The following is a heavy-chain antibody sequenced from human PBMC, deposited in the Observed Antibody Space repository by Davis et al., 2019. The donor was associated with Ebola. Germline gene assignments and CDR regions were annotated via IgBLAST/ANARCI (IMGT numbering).Heavy chain of an antibody. D-gene: IGHD1-7*01. CDR1: GFTFSSYS. Sequence: PGGSLRLSCAASGFTFSSYSMNWVRQAPGKGLEWVSYISSSSSTIYYADSVKGRFTISRDNAKNSLYLQMNSLRDEDTAVYYCARREVYNWNYGIAYYYGMDVWGQGTTVTVSS. CDR2: ISSSSSTI. CDR3: ARREVYNWNYGIAYYYGMDV. J-gene: IGHJ6*02. V-gene: IGHV3-48*02.